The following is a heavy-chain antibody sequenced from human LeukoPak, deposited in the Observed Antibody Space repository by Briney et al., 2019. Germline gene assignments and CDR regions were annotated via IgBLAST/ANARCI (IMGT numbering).Heavy chain of an antibody. CDR1: GFTFSDYG. Sequence: GRSLRLSCAASGFTFSDYGMHWVRQAPGKGLEWVAVIWYDGSNKYYADSAKGRFTISRDNSRNTLYLQMNSLRAEDTAVYYCVRELPPVVQYYFDYWGPGTLVTVSS. CDR2: IWYDGSNK. CDR3: VRELPPVVQYYFDY. D-gene: IGHD3-22*01. V-gene: IGHV3-33*01. J-gene: IGHJ4*02.